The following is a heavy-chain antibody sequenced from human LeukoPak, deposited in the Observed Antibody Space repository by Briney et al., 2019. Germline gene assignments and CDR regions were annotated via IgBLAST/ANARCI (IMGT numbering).Heavy chain of an antibody. V-gene: IGHV3-48*03. CDR2: ISSSGSTI. Sequence: GGSLRLSCAASGFTFSSYEMNWVRQAPGKGLEWVSYISSSGSTIYYADSVKGRFTISRDNAKNSLYLQMNSLKGDDTAVYYCAKDSAFYYIDVWGKGTTVIISS. CDR1: GFTFSSYE. D-gene: IGHD3-10*01. J-gene: IGHJ6*03. CDR3: AKDSAFYYIDV.